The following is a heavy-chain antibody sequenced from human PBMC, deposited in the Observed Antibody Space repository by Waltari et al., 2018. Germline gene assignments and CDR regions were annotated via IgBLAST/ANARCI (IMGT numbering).Heavy chain of an antibody. J-gene: IGHJ6*03. CDR2: MNPNSGNT. Sequence: QVQLVQSGAEVKKPGSSVKVSCKASGGTFSSYAISWVRQAPGQGLEWMGWMNPNSGNTGYAQKFQGRVTITRNTSISTAYMELSSLRSEDTAVYYCARVVGVPGYYYYYMDVWGKGTTVTVSS. D-gene: IGHD1-26*01. CDR3: ARVVGVPGYYYYYMDV. CDR1: GGTFSSYA. V-gene: IGHV1-8*03.